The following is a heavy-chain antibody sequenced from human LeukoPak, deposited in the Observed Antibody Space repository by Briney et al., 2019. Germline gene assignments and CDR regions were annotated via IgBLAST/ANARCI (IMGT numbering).Heavy chain of an antibody. J-gene: IGHJ4*02. Sequence: PGGSLRLSCAASKFTFSDYSMSWVRQAPGKGLEWVSSISSIRNYIYYADSVKGRFTVPRDNAKNSLYLQMNSLRAEDTAVYYCARIGSGTRDFDYWGQGTLVTVSS. CDR3: ARIGSGTRDFDY. CDR1: KFTFSDYS. D-gene: IGHD6-19*01. CDR2: ISSIRNYI. V-gene: IGHV3-21*01.